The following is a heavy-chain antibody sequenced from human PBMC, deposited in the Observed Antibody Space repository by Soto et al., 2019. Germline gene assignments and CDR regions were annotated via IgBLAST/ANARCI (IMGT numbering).Heavy chain of an antibody. CDR2: IIPIFGTA. Sequence: QVQLVQSGAEVKKPGSSVKVSCKASGGTFSSYAISWVRQAPGQGLEWMGGIIPIFGTANYAQKFQGRVTITAEEATTTAYMEVRSLRSEDTAVYYCAAGPATYRYYYYYYGMDVWGQGTTVTVSS. J-gene: IGHJ6*02. CDR3: AAGPATYRYYYYYYGMDV. D-gene: IGHD5-12*01. V-gene: IGHV1-69*01. CDR1: GGTFSSYA.